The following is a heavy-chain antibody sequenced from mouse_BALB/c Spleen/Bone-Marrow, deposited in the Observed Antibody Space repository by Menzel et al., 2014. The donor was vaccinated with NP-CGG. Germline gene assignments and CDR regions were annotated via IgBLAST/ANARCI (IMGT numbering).Heavy chain of an antibody. J-gene: IGHJ2*01. CDR3: ARLGYYGYFVD. Sequence: EVKLMESGGGLVQPGGSLKLSCAASGFDFRRYWMSWVRQAPGKGLEWIGEINPESGTINYTPSLKGKFIISRDNAKNTLYLQMSKVRSEDTALYYCARLGYYGYFVDWGQGTILTVSS. CDR1: GFDFRRYW. V-gene: IGHV4-1*02. CDR2: INPESGTI. D-gene: IGHD1-1*01.